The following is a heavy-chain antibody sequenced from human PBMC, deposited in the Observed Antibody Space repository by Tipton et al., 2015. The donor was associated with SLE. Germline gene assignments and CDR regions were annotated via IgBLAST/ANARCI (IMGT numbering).Heavy chain of an antibody. CDR2: IYYSGST. Sequence: TLSLTCTVSGGSISSYYWSWIRQPPGKGLEWIGYIYYSGSTNYNPPLKSRVTISVDTSKNQFSLKLSSVTAADTAVYYCAREGIAAAGTPPFDYWGQGTLVTVSS. CDR1: GGSISSYY. J-gene: IGHJ4*02. CDR3: AREGIAAAGTPPFDY. V-gene: IGHV4-59*12. D-gene: IGHD6-13*01.